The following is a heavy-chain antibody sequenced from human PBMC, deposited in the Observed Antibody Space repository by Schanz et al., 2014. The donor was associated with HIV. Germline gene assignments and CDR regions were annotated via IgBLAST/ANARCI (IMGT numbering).Heavy chain of an antibody. Sequence: QVRLVQSGAEVKKPGSSVKVSCKASGGAFSSYAISWVRQAPGQGLEWMGGIMPILGTANYAQKLQGRVTITADESTTTVYMELSSLRSEDTAVYYCARGWTGYYTSFDYWGQGTLVTVSS. CDR1: GGAFSSYA. CDR2: IMPILGTA. D-gene: IGHD3-3*01. V-gene: IGHV1-69*01. CDR3: ARGWTGYYTSFDY. J-gene: IGHJ4*02.